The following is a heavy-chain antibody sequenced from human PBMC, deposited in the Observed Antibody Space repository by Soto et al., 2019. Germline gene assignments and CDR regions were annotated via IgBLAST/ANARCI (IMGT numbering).Heavy chain of an antibody. CDR1: VGTFSRYT. CDR3: ARDGTLYDSSAYYYLY. V-gene: IGHV1-69*01. CDR2: ITPMFGTP. J-gene: IGHJ4*02. D-gene: IGHD3-22*01. Sequence: QVQLVQAGAEVKKPGSSVKVSCKASVGTFSRYTITWLRQAPGQGLEWMVGITPMFGTPNYAQKFQGRVTITADESTSTAHMELSSLRSEDTAMYYCARDGTLYDSSAYYYLYWGQGTLVTVSS.